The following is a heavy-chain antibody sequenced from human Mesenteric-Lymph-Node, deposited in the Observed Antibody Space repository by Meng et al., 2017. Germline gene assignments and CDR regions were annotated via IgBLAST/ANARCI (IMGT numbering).Heavy chain of an antibody. D-gene: IGHD3-9*01. V-gene: IGHV3-49*04. CDR2: IRSRAYGGTT. J-gene: IGHJ4*02. CDR1: GFTFSNAW. CDR3: AREAQGDDILTGYNY. Sequence: GESLKISCAASGFTFSNAWMSWVRQAPGKGLEWVGFIRSRAYGGTTEYAASVRGRFTISRDDTKSLAYLQMNSLKTEDTAIYFCAREAQGDDILTGYNYWGQGTLVTVSS.